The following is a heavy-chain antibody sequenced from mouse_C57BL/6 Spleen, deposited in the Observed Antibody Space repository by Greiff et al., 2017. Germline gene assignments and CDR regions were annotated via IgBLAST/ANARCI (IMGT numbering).Heavy chain of an antibody. CDR1: GYAFSSSW. CDR3: AREGGIYAMDY. D-gene: IGHD1-1*02. Sequence: QVPLQQSGPELVKPGASVKISCKASGYAFSSSWMNWVKQRPGKGLEWIGRIYPGDGDTNYNGKFKGKATLTADKSSSTAYMQLSSLTSEDSAVYFCAREGGIYAMDYWGQGTSVTVSS. J-gene: IGHJ4*01. CDR2: IYPGDGDT. V-gene: IGHV1-82*01.